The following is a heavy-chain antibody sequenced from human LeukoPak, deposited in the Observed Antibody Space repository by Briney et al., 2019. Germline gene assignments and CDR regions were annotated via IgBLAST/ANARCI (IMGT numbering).Heavy chain of an antibody. CDR1: GGTFSSYA. J-gene: IGHJ6*02. CDR2: IIPILGIA. D-gene: IGHD3-9*01. Sequence: SVKVSCKASGGTFSSYAISWVRQAPGQGLEWMGRIIPILGIANYAQKFQGRVTITADKSTSTAYMELSSLRSEDTAVYYCARGTDPYYDISGMDVWGQGTTVTVSS. CDR3: ARGTDPYYDISGMDV. V-gene: IGHV1-69*04.